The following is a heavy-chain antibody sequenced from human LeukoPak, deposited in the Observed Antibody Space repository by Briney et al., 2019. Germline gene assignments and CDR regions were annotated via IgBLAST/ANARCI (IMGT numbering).Heavy chain of an antibody. CDR2: INHSGST. D-gene: IGHD3-9*01. J-gene: IGHJ6*02. V-gene: IGHV4-34*01. CDR3: ARALPVLRYYGGGVGGMDV. CDR1: GGSFSGYY. Sequence: PSETLSLTCAVYGGSFSGYYWSWIRQPPGKGLEWIGEINHSGSTNYNPSLKSRVTISVDTSKNQFSLKLSSVTAADTAVYYCARALPVLRYYGGGVGGMDVRGQGTTVTVSS.